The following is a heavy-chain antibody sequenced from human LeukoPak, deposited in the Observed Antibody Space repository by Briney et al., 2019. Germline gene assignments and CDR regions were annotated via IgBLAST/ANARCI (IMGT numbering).Heavy chain of an antibody. Sequence: GGSLRLSCAASGFTFDDYAMHWVRQAPGKGLEWVSGISWNSGSIGYADSVKGRFTISRDNAKNSLYLQMNSLRAEDTALYYCAKAGIAAAGTLYYFDYWGQGTLVTVSS. CDR1: GFTFDDYA. J-gene: IGHJ4*02. CDR3: AKAGIAAAGTLYYFDY. CDR2: ISWNSGSI. D-gene: IGHD6-13*01. V-gene: IGHV3-9*01.